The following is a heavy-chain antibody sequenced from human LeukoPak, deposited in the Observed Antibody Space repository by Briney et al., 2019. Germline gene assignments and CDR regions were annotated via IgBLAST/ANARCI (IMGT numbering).Heavy chain of an antibody. V-gene: IGHV1-69*13. CDR3: ARDRGIRDFWSGYYAYYFDY. J-gene: IGHJ4*02. CDR2: IIPIFGTA. Sequence: SVKVSCKAYGGTFSSYAISWVRQAPGQGLEWMGGIIPIFGTANYAQKFQGRVTITADESTSTAYMELSSLRSEDTAVYYCARDRGIRDFWSGYYAYYFDYWGQGTLVTVSS. CDR1: GGTFSSYA. D-gene: IGHD3-3*01.